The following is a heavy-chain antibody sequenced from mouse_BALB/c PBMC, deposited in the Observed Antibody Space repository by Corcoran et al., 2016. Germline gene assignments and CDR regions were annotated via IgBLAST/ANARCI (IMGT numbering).Heavy chain of an antibody. V-gene: IGHV1-18*01. Sequence: QVQQCGPELEKTGASVKIRCKASGYTFTDYNMDWVKQSHGKRLEWNGDINPNNGGTIYNQKFKGKATLTVDKSSSTAYMELRSLTSEDTAVYYCARRTTATGFAYWGQGTLVTVSA. CDR1: GYTFTDYN. CDR2: INPNNGGT. D-gene: IGHD1-2*01. J-gene: IGHJ3*01. CDR3: ARRTTATGFAY.